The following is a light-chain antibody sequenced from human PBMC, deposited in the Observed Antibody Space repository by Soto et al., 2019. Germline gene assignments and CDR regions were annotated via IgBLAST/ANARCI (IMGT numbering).Light chain of an antibody. CDR2: GTS. J-gene: IGKJ1*01. CDR1: QSVDSSF. V-gene: IGKV3-20*01. Sequence: EIVLTQSPGTLSLSPGERATLSCRASQSVDSSFVAWFQQKPGQAPRLLIYGTSNRATAIPDRFSGSGSGTDFTLTISRVEPEDFAVYYCHQYGRSPWTLGQGTKVDIK. CDR3: HQYGRSPWT.